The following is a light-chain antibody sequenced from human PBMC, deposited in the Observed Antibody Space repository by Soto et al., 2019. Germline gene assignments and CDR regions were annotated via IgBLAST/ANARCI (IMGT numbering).Light chain of an antibody. Sequence: EIVMTQSPATLSVSPGERATLSCRASQSVSSNLALYQQKPGQAPRLLIYGASTRATGIPARFGGSGSGTEFTLTISSLQSEYFAFYYCQHYNNWPLTFGGGTKVEIK. CDR3: QHYNNWPLT. J-gene: IGKJ4*01. CDR2: GAS. V-gene: IGKV3-15*01. CDR1: QSVSSN.